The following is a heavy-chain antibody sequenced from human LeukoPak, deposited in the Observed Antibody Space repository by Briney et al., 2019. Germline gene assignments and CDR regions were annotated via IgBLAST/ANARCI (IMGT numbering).Heavy chain of an antibody. Sequence: GGSLRLSCAASGFTFSSYSMNWVRQAPGKGLEWVSSISSSSSYIYYADSVKGRFTISRDNAKNSLYLQMNSLRAEDTAVYYCASGRLWFRPPYWGQGTLVTVSS. CDR1: GFTFSSYS. V-gene: IGHV3-21*01. CDR2: ISSSSSYI. J-gene: IGHJ4*02. D-gene: IGHD5-18*01. CDR3: ASGRLWFRPPY.